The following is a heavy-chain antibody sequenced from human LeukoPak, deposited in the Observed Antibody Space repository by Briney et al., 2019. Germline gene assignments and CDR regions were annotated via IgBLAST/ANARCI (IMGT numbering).Heavy chain of an antibody. V-gene: IGHV1-2*02. Sequence: ASVKVSCKASGYSFIAYYMHWVRQAPGQGLECMGWINPNSGGTNYTQKFQGRVTITRDTSITTAYMELSGLSSDDTAVYYCATSQRAPARYAYWGQGTLVTVSS. CDR1: GYSFIAYY. D-gene: IGHD2-2*01. J-gene: IGHJ4*02. CDR3: ATSQRAPARYAY. CDR2: INPNSGGT.